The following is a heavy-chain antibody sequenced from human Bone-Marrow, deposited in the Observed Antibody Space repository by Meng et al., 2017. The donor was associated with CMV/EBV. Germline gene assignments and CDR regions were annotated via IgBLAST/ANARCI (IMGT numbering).Heavy chain of an antibody. V-gene: IGHV1-69*05. CDR2: IIPIFGTA. CDR1: GGTFSSYA. J-gene: IGHJ6*02. CDR3: ARDRSRSWYQTINRYYGMDV. Sequence: SVKVSCKASGGTFSSYAISWVRQAPGQGLEWMGGIIPIFGTANYAQKFQGRVTITTDESTSTAYMELSGLRSDDTAVYYCARDRSRSWYQTINRYYGMDVWGQGTTVTVSS. D-gene: IGHD2-2*01.